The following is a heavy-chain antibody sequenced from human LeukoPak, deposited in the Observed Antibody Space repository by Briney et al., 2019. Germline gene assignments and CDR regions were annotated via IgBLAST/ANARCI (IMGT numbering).Heavy chain of an antibody. CDR2: VKEDGSDK. J-gene: IGHJ4*02. V-gene: IGHV3-7*01. Sequence: GGSLRLSCAASGFTFSTYWMTWVRQAPGKGLEWVANVKEDGSDKYYVDSVKGRFTTSRDNAKNSLYLQMNSLRVEDTAMYYCARYCSSTNCYVGGDYWGQGTLITVSS. CDR3: ARYCSSTNCYVGGDY. CDR1: GFTFSTYW. D-gene: IGHD2-2*01.